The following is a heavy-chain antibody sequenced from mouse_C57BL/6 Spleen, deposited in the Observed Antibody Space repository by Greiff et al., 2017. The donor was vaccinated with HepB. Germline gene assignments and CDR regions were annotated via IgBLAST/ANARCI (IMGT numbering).Heavy chain of an antibody. Sequence: QVQLQQSGAELVRPGTSVKVSCKASGYAFTNYLIEWVKQRPGQGLEWIGVINPGSGGTNYNEKFEGKATLTADKSSSTAYMQLSSLTSEDSAVYICARMDTVVAPFDYWGQGTTLTVSS. CDR3: ARMDTVVAPFDY. V-gene: IGHV1-54*01. CDR1: GYAFTNYL. D-gene: IGHD1-1*01. CDR2: INPGSGGT. J-gene: IGHJ2*01.